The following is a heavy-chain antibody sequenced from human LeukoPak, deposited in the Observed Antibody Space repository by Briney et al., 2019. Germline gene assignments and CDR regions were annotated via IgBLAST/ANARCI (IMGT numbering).Heavy chain of an antibody. J-gene: IGHJ4*02. D-gene: IGHD1-26*01. CDR2: IYYSGST. CDR1: GGSISSYY. Sequence: SETLSLTCTVSGGSISSYYWSWIRQPPGKGLEWIGYIYYSGSTNYNPSLKSRVTISVDTSKNQFSLKLSSVTAADTAVYYCARVQWEYYFDYWGQGTLVTVSS. CDR3: ARVQWEYYFDY. V-gene: IGHV4-59*01.